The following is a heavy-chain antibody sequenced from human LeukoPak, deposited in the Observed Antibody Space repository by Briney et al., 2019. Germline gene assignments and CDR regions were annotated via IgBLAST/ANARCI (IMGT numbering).Heavy chain of an antibody. Sequence: EASVKVSCKASGYXFTGYHMHWVRQAPGQGLEWMEWINPNSGGTNYAQKFQGRVTMTRDTSISTAYMELSRLRSDDTAVYYCARDDGDYATDYWGQGTLVTVSS. CDR1: GYXFTGYH. D-gene: IGHD4-17*01. CDR3: ARDDGDYATDY. V-gene: IGHV1-2*02. CDR2: INPNSGGT. J-gene: IGHJ4*02.